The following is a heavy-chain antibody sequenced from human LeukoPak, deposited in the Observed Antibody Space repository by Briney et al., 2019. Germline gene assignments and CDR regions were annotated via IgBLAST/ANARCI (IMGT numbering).Heavy chain of an antibody. J-gene: IGHJ5*02. V-gene: IGHV1-69*05. CDR1: GGTFSSYA. CDR2: IIPIFGTA. D-gene: IGHD3-10*01. Sequence: SVKVSCKASGGTFSSYAISWVRQAPGQGLEWMGRIIPIFGTANYAQKFQGRVTITTDESTSTAYMELSSLRSDDTAVYYCARARAYGSGSYYNKNWFDHWGQGTLVTVSS. CDR3: ARARAYGSGSYYNKNWFDH.